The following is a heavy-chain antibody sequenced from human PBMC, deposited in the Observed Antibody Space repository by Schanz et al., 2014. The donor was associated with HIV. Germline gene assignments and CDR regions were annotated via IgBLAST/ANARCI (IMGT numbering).Heavy chain of an antibody. D-gene: IGHD3-22*01. J-gene: IGHJ6*02. V-gene: IGHV3-30*18. Sequence: VQLVESGGGLVQPGRSLTLSCATTGFPLRDYGMHWVRQAPGKGLEWVAVISYDGSRKHFADSVKGRFTISRDNSKNTLYLQMKSLRAEDTAVYYCAKDRNYYDSKYRGKGNYYYYYGMDVWGQGTTVTVSS. CDR3: AKDRNYYDSKYRGKGNYYYYYGMDV. CDR1: GFPLRDYG. CDR2: ISYDGSRK.